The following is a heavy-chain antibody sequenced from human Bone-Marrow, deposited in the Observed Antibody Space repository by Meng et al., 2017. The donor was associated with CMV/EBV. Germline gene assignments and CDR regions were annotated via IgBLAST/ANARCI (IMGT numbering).Heavy chain of an antibody. J-gene: IGHJ6*02. CDR1: GDIVSSYNAA. D-gene: IGHD3/OR15-3a*01. CDR2: TYYMSKWYN. V-gene: IGHV6-1*01. CDR3: ARAPRTIWTGSDFSFYGLDL. Sequence: SQTLSLTCVISGDIVSSYNAAWNWIRQSPSRGLEWLGRTYYMSKWYNDYALSVKSRITFNPDTSKNQFSLQLDSVTPEGMAVYYCARAPRTIWTGSDFSFYGLDLWGQGTTVTVSS.